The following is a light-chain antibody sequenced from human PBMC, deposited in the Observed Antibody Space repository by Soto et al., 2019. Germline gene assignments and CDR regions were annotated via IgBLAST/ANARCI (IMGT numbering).Light chain of an antibody. Sequence: ETVLTQSPGTLSVSPGERATLSCRPSHTVSSYLAWYQQKPGQAPRLLIFGASRMVTGIPGRFSGSGSGTDFTLPISRLESEDFAVYYCQQYDTSFQVSFGEGTRLEI. CDR3: QQYDTSFQVS. CDR1: HTVSSY. CDR2: GAS. V-gene: IGKV3-20*01. J-gene: IGKJ5*01.